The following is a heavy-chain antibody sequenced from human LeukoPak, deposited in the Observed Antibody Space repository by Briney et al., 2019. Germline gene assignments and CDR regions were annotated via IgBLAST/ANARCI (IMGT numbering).Heavy chain of an antibody. CDR2: ISGSAGGT. CDR1: GITVSNYA. J-gene: IGHJ4*02. V-gene: IGHV3-23*01. CDR3: AKRGVVIRGLLIIGFHTEAYYLDQ. D-gene: IGHD3-10*01. Sequence: PGGSLRLSCVVSGITVSNYAISWVRQAPGKGLEWVSGISGSAGGTKYADSVKGRFTISRDNSMNTVYLQMNSLRAEDTAVYFCAKRGVVIRGLLIIGFHTEAYYLDQWGQGILVTVSS.